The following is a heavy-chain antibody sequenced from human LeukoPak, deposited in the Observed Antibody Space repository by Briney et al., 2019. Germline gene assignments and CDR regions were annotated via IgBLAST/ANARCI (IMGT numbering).Heavy chain of an antibody. Sequence: SETLSLTCTVSGGSISSHYWSWIRQPPGKGLGWIGYIYYSGSTNYNPSLKSRVTISVDTSKNQFSLKLSSVTAADTAVYYCARGIAAAGTHWFDPWGQGTLVTVSS. D-gene: IGHD6-13*01. V-gene: IGHV4-59*11. CDR1: GGSISSHY. CDR3: ARGIAAAGTHWFDP. J-gene: IGHJ5*02. CDR2: IYYSGST.